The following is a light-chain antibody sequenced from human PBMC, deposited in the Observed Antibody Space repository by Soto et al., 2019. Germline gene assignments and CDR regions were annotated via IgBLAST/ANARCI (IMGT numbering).Light chain of an antibody. V-gene: IGLV1-47*02. CDR2: ADS. Sequence: HSVLTQPPSASGTPGQRVTISCSGSKSNIGSNEVYWYQQLPGTAPKFLIYADSQRPSGVPDRFSASKSGTSASLTISGLRSEDEAEYYCAVWDDSVFGKIFGGGTKLTVL. CDR1: KSNIGSNE. J-gene: IGLJ2*01. CDR3: AVWDDSVFGKI.